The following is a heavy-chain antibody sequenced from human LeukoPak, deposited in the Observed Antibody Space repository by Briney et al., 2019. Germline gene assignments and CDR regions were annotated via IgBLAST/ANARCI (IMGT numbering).Heavy chain of an antibody. J-gene: IGHJ5*02. CDR3: ALAGGSSWPPNWFDP. D-gene: IGHD6-13*01. CDR1: GGTFSSYA. Sequence: SVKVSCKASGGTFSSYAISWVRQAPGQGLEWMGGIIPFFGTANYAQKFQGRVTITADKSTSTAYMELSSLRSEDTAVYFCALAGGSSWPPNWFDPWGQGTLVTVSS. CDR2: IIPFFGTA. V-gene: IGHV1-69*06.